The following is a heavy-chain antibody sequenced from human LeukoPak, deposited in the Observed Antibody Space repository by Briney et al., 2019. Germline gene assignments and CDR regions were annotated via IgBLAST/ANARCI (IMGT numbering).Heavy chain of an antibody. CDR3: ARDETDYDFWSGQPSYYYYMDV. V-gene: IGHV3-21*01. CDR2: ISSSSSYI. D-gene: IGHD3-3*01. Sequence: GGSLRLSCAASGFTFSSYSMNWVRQAPGKGLEWVSSISSSSSYIYYADSVKGRFTISRDNAKNSLYLQMNSLRAEDTAVYYCARDETDYDFWSGQPSYYYYMDVWGKGTTVTVSS. CDR1: GFTFSSYS. J-gene: IGHJ6*03.